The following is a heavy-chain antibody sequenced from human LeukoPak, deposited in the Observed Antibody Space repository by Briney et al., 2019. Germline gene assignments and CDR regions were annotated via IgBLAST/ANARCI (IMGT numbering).Heavy chain of an antibody. J-gene: IGHJ4*02. V-gene: IGHV3-23*01. CDR1: GFTFSSYA. CDR3: TTDRLSSGSLGAEFDY. Sequence: PGGSLRLSCTASGFTFSSYAMSWVRQAPGKGLEWVSAISGSGGSTHYADSVKGRFTTSRDNSKTTLHLQMNSLKTEDTAVYYCTTDRLSSGSLGAEFDYWGQGTLVTISS. CDR2: ISGSGGST. D-gene: IGHD1-26*01.